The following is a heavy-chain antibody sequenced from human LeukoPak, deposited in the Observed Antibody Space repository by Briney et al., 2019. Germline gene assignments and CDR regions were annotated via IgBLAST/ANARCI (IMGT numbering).Heavy chain of an antibody. D-gene: IGHD3-10*01. CDR2: INHSGST. CDR1: GGSFSGYY. V-gene: IGHV4-34*01. CDR3: GRGXXXWFRGSHYYYYMDV. J-gene: IGHJ6*03. Sequence: SETLSLTCAVYGGSFSGYYWSWIRQPPGKGLEWIGEINHSGSTNYNPSLKSRVTISVDTSKNQFSLKLSSVTAADTAVYYCGRGXXXWFRGSHYYYYMDVWGKGTTVTVSS.